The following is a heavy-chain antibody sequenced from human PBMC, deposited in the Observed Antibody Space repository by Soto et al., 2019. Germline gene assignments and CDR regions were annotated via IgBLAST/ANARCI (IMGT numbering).Heavy chain of an antibody. CDR1: GGTFSSYA. J-gene: IGHJ6*02. D-gene: IGHD2-2*01. V-gene: IGHV1-69*13. Sequence: SVKVSCKASGGTFSSYAISWVRQAPGRGLEWMGGIIPIFGTANYAQKFQGRVTITADESTSTAYMELSSLRSEDTAVYYCARPPTLGPAAKPYYYYGMDVWGQGTTVTVSS. CDR3: ARPPTLGPAAKPYYYYGMDV. CDR2: IIPIFGTA.